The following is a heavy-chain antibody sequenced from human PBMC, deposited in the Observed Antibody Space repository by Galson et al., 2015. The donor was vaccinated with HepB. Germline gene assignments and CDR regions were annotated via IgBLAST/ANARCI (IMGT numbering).Heavy chain of an antibody. Sequence: SISSGGYYWSWIRQHPGKGLEWIGYIYYSGSTYYNPSLKSRVTISVDTSKNQFSLKLSSVTAADTAVYYCARDLRTRVLWHSGSHLGPEGDLAFDIWGQGTMVTVSS. CDR2: IYYSGST. J-gene: IGHJ3*02. D-gene: IGHD1-26*01. CDR1: SISSGGYY. CDR3: ARDLRTRVLWHSGSHLGPEGDLAFDI. V-gene: IGHV4-31*02.